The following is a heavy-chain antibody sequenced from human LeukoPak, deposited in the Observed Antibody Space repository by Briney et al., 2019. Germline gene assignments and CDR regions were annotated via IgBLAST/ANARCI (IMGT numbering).Heavy chain of an antibody. Sequence: ASVNVSCKASGYTFTSYGISWVRQAPGQGLEWMGWISAYNGNTNYAQKLQGRVTMTTDTSTSTAYMELRSLRSDDTAVYYCARERGSWFLSSSAGPTIDYWGQGTLVTVSS. CDR2: ISAYNGNT. CDR3: ARERGSWFLSSSAGPTIDY. V-gene: IGHV1-18*01. J-gene: IGHJ4*02. D-gene: IGHD6-13*01. CDR1: GYTFTSYG.